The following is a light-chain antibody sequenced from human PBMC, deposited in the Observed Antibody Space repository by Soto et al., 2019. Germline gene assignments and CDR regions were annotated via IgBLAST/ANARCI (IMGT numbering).Light chain of an antibody. CDR3: QQYSSSPLP. CDR2: GTS. J-gene: IGKJ4*01. Sequence: EIVVTQSPGTLSLSPWERAPLSCMASHSVRSSHLAWYQQMPGQAPRLLIYGTSNRATGIPDRFSGSGSGTDFTLTISRLEPEDFAVYHCQQYSSSPLPVGGGAKVEI. V-gene: IGKV3-20*01. CDR1: HSVRSSH.